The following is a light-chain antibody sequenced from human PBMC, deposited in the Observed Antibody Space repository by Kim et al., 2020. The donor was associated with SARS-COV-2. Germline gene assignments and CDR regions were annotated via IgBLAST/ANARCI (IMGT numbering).Light chain of an antibody. V-gene: IGKV1-39*01. J-gene: IGKJ1*01. CDR3: QQSYSPLTWT. CDR2: AAS. CDR1: QSISSY. Sequence: DIQMTQSPSSLSASVGDRVTITCRASQSISSYLTWYQQKPGKAPKLLIYAASSLQTGVPSRFGGSGSGTDFTLTISSLQPEDFATYYCQQSYSPLTWTFGQGTKVDIK.